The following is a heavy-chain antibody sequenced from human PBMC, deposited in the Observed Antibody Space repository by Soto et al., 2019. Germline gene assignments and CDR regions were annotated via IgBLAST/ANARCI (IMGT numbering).Heavy chain of an antibody. J-gene: IGHJ6*02. CDR3: ARPDEGGYSSNHHYYYALDV. CDR1: GGTFRSYS. D-gene: IGHD3-22*01. V-gene: IGHV1-69*01. CDR2: IIPIFDIT. Sequence: QVQLVQSGAEVKKPGSSVKVSCKASGGTFRSYSISWVRQAPGQGLEWMGGIIPIFDITKYAQKFQGRVTITADESTSTAYMKLSSLGSDDTAVYYCARPDEGGYSSNHHYYYALDVWGQGTTVTV.